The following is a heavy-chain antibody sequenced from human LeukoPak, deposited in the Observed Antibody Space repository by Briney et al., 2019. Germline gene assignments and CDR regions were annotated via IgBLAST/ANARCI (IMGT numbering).Heavy chain of an antibody. V-gene: IGHV4-38-2*01. CDR1: GYSISSGYY. Sequence: SETLSLTCAVSGYSISSGYYWGWIRQPPGKGLEWIGSIYHSGSTYYNPSLKSRVTISVDTSKNQFSLKLNSVTAADTAVYYCAKGGNSEYISSSYWGQGTLVTVSS. CDR3: AKGGNSEYISSSY. D-gene: IGHD6-6*01. J-gene: IGHJ4*02. CDR2: IYHSGST.